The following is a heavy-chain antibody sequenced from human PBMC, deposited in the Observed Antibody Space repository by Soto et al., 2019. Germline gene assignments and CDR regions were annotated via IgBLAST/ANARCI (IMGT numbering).Heavy chain of an antibody. D-gene: IGHD3-16*01. CDR3: ARVAGLRGDYYYYYGMDV. CDR2: INPSGGST. V-gene: IGHV1-46*01. CDR1: GYTFTSYY. J-gene: IGHJ6*02. Sequence: ASVKVSCKASGYTFTSYYMHWVRQAPGQGLEWMGIINPSGGSTSYAQKFQGRVTMTRDTSTSTVYMELSSLRSEDTAVYYRARVAGLRGDYYYYYGMDVWGQGATVTVSS.